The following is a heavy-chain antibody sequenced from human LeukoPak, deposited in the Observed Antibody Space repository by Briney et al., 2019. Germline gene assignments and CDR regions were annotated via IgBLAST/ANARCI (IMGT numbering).Heavy chain of an antibody. CDR2: IIPFLGIA. J-gene: IGHJ4*02. V-gene: IGHV1-69*04. Sequence: SVNVSCKASGGTFSSYTISWVRQAPGQGLEWMGRIIPFLGIADYAQKLQRRVTITADKSTSPAYMGLSSLGAEEPAVCYFTRDEYGGNSGYWGQGTLVTVSS. D-gene: IGHD4-23*01. CDR1: GGTFSSYT. CDR3: TRDEYGGNSGY.